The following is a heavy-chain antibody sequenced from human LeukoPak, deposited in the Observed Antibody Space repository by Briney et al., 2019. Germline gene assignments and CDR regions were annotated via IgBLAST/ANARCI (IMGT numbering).Heavy chain of an antibody. CDR1: GYTFTNYW. J-gene: IGHJ1*01. CDR3: ARHTGEGSHFQH. Sequence: GESLKISCKASGYTFTNYWIGWVRQMPGKGLEWMGIIYPGDSDTRYSPSFRGQVIISADKSIRTAYLLWTSLKASDTAMYYCARHTGEGSHFQHWGQGSLVTVSS. CDR2: IYPGDSDT. D-gene: IGHD3-16*01. V-gene: IGHV5-51*01.